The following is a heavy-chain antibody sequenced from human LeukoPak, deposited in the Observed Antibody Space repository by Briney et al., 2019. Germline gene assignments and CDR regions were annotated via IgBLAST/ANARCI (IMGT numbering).Heavy chain of an antibody. D-gene: IGHD3-16*01. CDR1: GFTFSRYW. V-gene: IGHV3-48*04. Sequence: GGSLRLSCAASGFTFSRYWMSWVRQAPGKGLEWVSYIRTSGTNTDYTGSVKGRFTISRDNAKNSLYLQMNSLRAEDTAVYYCARMIYVSSGWGAPFDYWGQGTLVTVSS. J-gene: IGHJ4*02. CDR3: ARMIYVSSGWGAPFDY. CDR2: IRTSGTNT.